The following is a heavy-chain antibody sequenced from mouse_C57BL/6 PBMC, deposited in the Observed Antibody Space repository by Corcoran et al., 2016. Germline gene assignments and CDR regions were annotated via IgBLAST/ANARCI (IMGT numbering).Heavy chain of an antibody. D-gene: IGHD1-1*01. CDR2: IYPGSGNT. CDR1: GYTFTDYY. CDR3: ARAPYYGSSYPLDY. Sequence: QVQLKQSGAELVRPGASVKLSCKASGYTFTDYYINWVKQRPGQGLEWIARIYPGSGNTYYNEKFKGKATLTAEKSSSTAYMQLSSLTSEDSAVYFCARAPYYGSSYPLDYWGQGTTLTVSS. J-gene: IGHJ2*01. V-gene: IGHV1-76*01.